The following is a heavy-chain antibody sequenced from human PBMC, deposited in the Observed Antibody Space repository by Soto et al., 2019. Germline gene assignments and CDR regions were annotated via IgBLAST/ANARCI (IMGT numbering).Heavy chain of an antibody. CDR3: ARDQGKRGYSYGYIDY. V-gene: IGHV3-33*01. D-gene: IGHD5-18*01. Sequence: PGWSLRLSCASSVFTFISYGMHWVRQAPGKGLEWVAVIWYDGSNKYYADSVKGRFTISRDNSKNTLYLQMNSLRAEDTAVYYCARDQGKRGYSYGYIDYWGQGTLVTVSS. CDR1: VFTFISYG. J-gene: IGHJ4*02. CDR2: IWYDGSNK.